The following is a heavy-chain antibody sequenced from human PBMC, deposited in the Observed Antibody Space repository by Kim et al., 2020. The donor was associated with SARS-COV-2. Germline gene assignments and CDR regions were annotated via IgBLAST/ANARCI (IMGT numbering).Heavy chain of an antibody. CDR3: AKLATIAVAGLFAGPRYFQD. J-gene: IGHJ1*01. V-gene: IGHV3-23*01. CDR1: GFTFNNYA. CDR2: ISGSGVRT. D-gene: IGHD6-19*01. Sequence: GGSLRLSCAASGFTFNNYAMNWVRQAPGKGLEWVSSISGSGVRTYYADSVKGRFTISRDNAKNELYLQIDSLRVDDTAVYYCAKLATIAVAGLFAGPRYFQDWGQGTLLSVSS.